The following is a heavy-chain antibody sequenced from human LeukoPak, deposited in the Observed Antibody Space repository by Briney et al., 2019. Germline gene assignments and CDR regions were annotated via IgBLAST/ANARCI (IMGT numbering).Heavy chain of an antibody. J-gene: IGHJ4*02. Sequence: SETLSLTCAVYGGSFTGYFWSWIRQAPGRGLEWIGDINHSGSTHYNPSLKSRLTMSVDTSKNQFYLKLSSVTAADTAVYYCATSPTIYGSGSYSVYWGQGTLVTVSS. CDR3: ATSPTIYGSGSYSVY. V-gene: IGHV4-34*10. D-gene: IGHD3-10*01. CDR2: INHSGST. CDR1: GGSFTGYF.